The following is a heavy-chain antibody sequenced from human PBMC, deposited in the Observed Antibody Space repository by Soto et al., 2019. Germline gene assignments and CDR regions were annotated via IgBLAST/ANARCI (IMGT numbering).Heavy chain of an antibody. CDR1: GFSLTTSGVG. CDR2: IYWNDDK. CDR3: AHRIRWLANFDS. V-gene: IGHV2-5*01. Sequence: SGPTLVNPTQTLTLTCTFSGFSLTTSGVGVGWIRQPPGKALEWLALIYWNDDKRYSPSLKSRLTITKDTSKNQVVLKMTDMDPVDTATYYCAHRIRWLANFDSWGQGTLVTVSS. J-gene: IGHJ4*02. D-gene: IGHD6-19*01.